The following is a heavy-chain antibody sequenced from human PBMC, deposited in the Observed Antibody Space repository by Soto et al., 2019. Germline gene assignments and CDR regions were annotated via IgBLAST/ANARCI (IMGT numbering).Heavy chain of an antibody. CDR1: GYTFTGYY. CDR2: INPNSGGT. CDR3: ARAPVVTTSYGMDV. D-gene: IGHD2-21*02. Sequence: ASVKVSCKASGYTFTGYYMHWVRQAPGQGLEWMGWINPNSGGTNYAQKFQGRVTMTRDTSISTAYMELTSMTAADTAVYYCARAPVVTTSYGMDVWGQGTTVTVSS. J-gene: IGHJ6*02. V-gene: IGHV1-2*02.